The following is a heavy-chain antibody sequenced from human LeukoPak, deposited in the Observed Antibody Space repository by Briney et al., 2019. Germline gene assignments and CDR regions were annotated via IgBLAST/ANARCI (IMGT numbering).Heavy chain of an antibody. CDR1: GFTLSVYS. D-gene: IGHD6-19*01. CDR2: RSSRDGTI. Sequence: GRTLRLSCGVAGFTLSVYSITCIRDAPGRGREWVSERSSRDGTINFADSVRGRFTVSWDNAKNSLYLQVRSLRADDTAVYYCARETVAGTFDYWGQGVLVTVS. J-gene: IGHJ4*02. V-gene: IGHV3-11*01. CDR3: ARETVAGTFDY.